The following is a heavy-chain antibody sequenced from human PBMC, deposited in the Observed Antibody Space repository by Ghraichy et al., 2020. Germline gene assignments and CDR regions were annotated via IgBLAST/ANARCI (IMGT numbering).Heavy chain of an antibody. CDR1: GDSVSSNSAA. D-gene: IGHD7-27*01. CDR3: ARDRHPRTGDLHAFDI. V-gene: IGHV6-1*01. Sequence: SQTLSLTCAISGDSVSSNSAAWNWIRQSPSRGLEWLGRTYYRSKWYNDYAVSVKSRITINPETSKNQFSLQLNSVTPEDTAVYYCARDRHPRTGDLHAFDIWGQGTMVTVSS. CDR2: TYYRSKWYN. J-gene: IGHJ3*02.